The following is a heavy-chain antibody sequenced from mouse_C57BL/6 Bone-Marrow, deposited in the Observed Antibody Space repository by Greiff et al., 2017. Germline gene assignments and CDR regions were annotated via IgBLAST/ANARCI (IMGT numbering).Heavy chain of an antibody. CDR3: TTIITTVVGYVDV. J-gene: IGHJ1*03. Sequence: EVQLQQSGAELVRPGASVKLSCTASGFNIKDDYMHWVKQRPEQGLEWIGWIDPENGDTEYASKFQGKATITADTSSNTAYLQLSSLTSEDTAVYYCTTIITTVVGYVDVWGTGTTVTVSS. CDR2: IDPENGDT. D-gene: IGHD1-1*01. V-gene: IGHV14-4*01. CDR1: GFNIKDDY.